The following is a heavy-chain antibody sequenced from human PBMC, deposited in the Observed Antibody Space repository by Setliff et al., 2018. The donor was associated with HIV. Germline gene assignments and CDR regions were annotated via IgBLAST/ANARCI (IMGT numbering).Heavy chain of an antibody. D-gene: IGHD6-13*01. CDR2: INPNSGGT. CDR3: ARDPGYRSSWYGAFDI. J-gene: IGHJ3*02. Sequence: ASVKVSCKASGDAFTDYYIHWVRQAPGQGLEWMGWINPNSGGTNYAQKFQGRVTMTRDTSISTAFMDLSRLRSDDTAVYYSARDPGYRSSWYGAFDIWGQGTMVTISS. V-gene: IGHV1-2*02. CDR1: GDAFTDYY.